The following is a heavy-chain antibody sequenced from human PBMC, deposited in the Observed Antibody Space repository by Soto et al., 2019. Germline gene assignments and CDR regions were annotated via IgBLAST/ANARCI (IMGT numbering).Heavy chain of an antibody. Sequence: NPSETLSLTCTVSGGSISDSSYFWDWIRQPPGKGLEWIGNIYYSGSTYYNLSLKSRVTISVDTSKNQFSLKLSSVTAADTAVYYCARRGVSSYYSNYWGLGTLVTVPS. CDR3: ARRGVSSYYSNY. CDR1: GGSISDSSYF. CDR2: IYYSGST. D-gene: IGHD2-15*01. V-gene: IGHV4-39*01. J-gene: IGHJ4*02.